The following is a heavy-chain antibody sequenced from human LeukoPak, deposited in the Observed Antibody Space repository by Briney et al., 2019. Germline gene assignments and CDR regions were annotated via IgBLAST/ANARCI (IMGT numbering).Heavy chain of an antibody. CDR1: GFTFSSYE. CDR3: ARDPYSGNYGAYYYYMDV. Sequence: SLRXSCAASGFTFSSYEMNWVRQAPGKGVEWVSYISSSGSTIYYADSVKGRFTISRDNAKNSLYLQMNSLRAEDTAVYYCARDPYSGNYGAYYYYMDVWGKGTTVTISS. CDR2: ISSSGSTI. D-gene: IGHD1-26*01. J-gene: IGHJ6*03. V-gene: IGHV3-48*03.